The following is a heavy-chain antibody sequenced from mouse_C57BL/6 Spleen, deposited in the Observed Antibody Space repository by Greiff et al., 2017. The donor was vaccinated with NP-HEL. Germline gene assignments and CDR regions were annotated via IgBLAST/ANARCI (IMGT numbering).Heavy chain of an antibody. Sequence: VQLQQSGAELVKPGASVKISCKASGYAFSSYWMNWVKQRPGKGLEWIGQIYPGDGDTNYNGKFKGKATLTADKSSSTAYMQLSSLTSEDSAVYFCARSYYDYDVGFAYWGQGTLVTVSA. CDR1: GYAFSSYW. D-gene: IGHD2-4*01. V-gene: IGHV1-80*01. J-gene: IGHJ3*01. CDR3: ARSYYDYDVGFAY. CDR2: IYPGDGDT.